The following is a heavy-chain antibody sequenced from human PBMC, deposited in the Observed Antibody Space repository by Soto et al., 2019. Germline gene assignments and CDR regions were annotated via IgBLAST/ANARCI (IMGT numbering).Heavy chain of an antibody. CDR1: GGSISSGDYY. J-gene: IGHJ4*02. D-gene: IGHD3-22*01. CDR2: IYYSGST. Sequence: TSETLSLTCTVSGGSISSGDYYWSWIRQPPGTGLEWIGYIYYSGSTYYNPSLESRVTISVDTSKNQFSLNLSSVTAADTAVYYCARADSSGYSYFDYWGQGTLVTVSS. V-gene: IGHV4-30-4*01. CDR3: ARADSSGYSYFDY.